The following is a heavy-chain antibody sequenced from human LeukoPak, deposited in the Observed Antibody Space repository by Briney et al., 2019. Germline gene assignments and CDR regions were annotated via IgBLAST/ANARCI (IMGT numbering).Heavy chain of an antibody. V-gene: IGHV3-23*01. J-gene: IGHJ3*02. CDR1: GFTFSSYA. D-gene: IGHD4-11*01. CDR2: ISGSGGST. Sequence: GGSLRLPCAASGFTFSSYAMSRVRQAPGKGLEWVSAISGSGGSTYYADSVKGRFTISRDNSKNTLYLQMNSLRAEDTAVYYCAKASYSNYALDAFDIWGQGTMVTVSS. CDR3: AKASYSNYALDAFDI.